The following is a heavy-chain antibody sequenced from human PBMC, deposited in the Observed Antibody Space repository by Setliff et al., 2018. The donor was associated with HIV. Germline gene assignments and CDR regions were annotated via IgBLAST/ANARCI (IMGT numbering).Heavy chain of an antibody. CDR2: IIPLFGTT. Sequence: SVKVSCKASGGTFNNYAISWVRQAPGQGLEWVGGIIPLFGTTNYALKFQGRVTMTANESTNTAHMELSSLRSADTAMYYCSGWKGDYYDSSGINGYWGQGTLVTVSS. V-gene: IGHV1-69*13. CDR1: GGTFNNYA. D-gene: IGHD3-22*01. CDR3: SGWKGDYYDSSGINGY. J-gene: IGHJ4*02.